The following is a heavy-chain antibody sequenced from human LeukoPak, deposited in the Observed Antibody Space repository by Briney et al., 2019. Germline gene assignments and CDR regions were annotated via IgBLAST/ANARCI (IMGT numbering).Heavy chain of an antibody. CDR3: ARGADTAMLPPFDY. CDR1: GYIFTTYW. CDR2: ILPGDSDT. J-gene: IGHJ4*02. V-gene: IGHV5-51*01. D-gene: IGHD5-18*01. Sequence: GESLKISCKGSGYIFTTYWIGWVRQMPGKGLGWMGIILPGDSDTIYSPSFQGQVTISADKSISTAYLQWSSLKASDTAIYYCARGADTAMLPPFDYWGQGTLVIVSS.